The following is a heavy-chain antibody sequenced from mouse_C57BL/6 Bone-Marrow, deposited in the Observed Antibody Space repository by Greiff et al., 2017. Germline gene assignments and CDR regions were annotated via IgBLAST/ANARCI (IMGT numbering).Heavy chain of an antibody. J-gene: IGHJ2*01. CDR3: ARGEAYYFDY. Sequence: VKLMESGPGLVQPSQSLSITCTVSGFSLTSYGVHWVRQSPGKSLEWLGVIWSGGNPDYNAAFISRLTIIKDNSTSQVFFHINSLQADDTAIYSCARGEAYYFDYWGQGTTLTVSS. CDR1: GFSLTSYG. CDR2: IWSGGNP. V-gene: IGHV2-2*01.